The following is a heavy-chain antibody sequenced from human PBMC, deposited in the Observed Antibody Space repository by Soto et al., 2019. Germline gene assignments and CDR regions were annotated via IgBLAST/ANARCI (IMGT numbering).Heavy chain of an antibody. CDR2: IYHSGST. D-gene: IGHD2-2*01. CDR1: VYSISIGDY. CDR3: ERESTSSHQSGYSLDT. V-gene: IGHV4-38-2*02. J-gene: IGHJ5*02. Sequence: SGTXSVTGSGSVYSISIGDYCGCVRQPPGKGLECIGSIYHSGSTYYNPSLNSRVTISVDTSKNQFSLKLRSVTAADTAVYHCERESTSSHQSGYSLDTWGPGTLLTVSS.